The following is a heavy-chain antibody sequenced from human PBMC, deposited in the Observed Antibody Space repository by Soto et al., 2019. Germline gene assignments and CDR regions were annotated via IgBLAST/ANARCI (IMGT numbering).Heavy chain of an antibody. V-gene: IGHV4-31*03. Sequence: PSETLSLTCTVSGASINSGGYYWTWIRQVPGKGLEWIGYMYYSGSTSYNPSLRSRVTISVDTSNSQFSLNLRSVTAADTAVYYCAGENVRGSGAYDLFWGQGTLVTVSS. D-gene: IGHD5-12*01. CDR3: AGENVRGSGAYDLF. J-gene: IGHJ4*02. CDR1: GASINSGGYY. CDR2: MYYSGST.